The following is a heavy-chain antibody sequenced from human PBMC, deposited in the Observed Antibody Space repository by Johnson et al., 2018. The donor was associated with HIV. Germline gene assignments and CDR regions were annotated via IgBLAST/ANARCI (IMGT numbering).Heavy chain of an antibody. CDR1: GFTFSSYG. CDR3: AKGEAQEGWIQIRLYAFDC. CDR2: IRYDGSYK. D-gene: IGHD5-18*01. J-gene: IGHJ3*01. Sequence: QVQLVESGGGVVQPGGSLRLSCAASGFTFSSYGMHWVRQAPGKGLEWVAFIRYDGSYKYYADSVKGRFTISRDSSKNTLYLQINSLRPEDTAVYYCAKGEAQEGWIQIRLYAFDCWGQGTLVTVSS. V-gene: IGHV3-30*02.